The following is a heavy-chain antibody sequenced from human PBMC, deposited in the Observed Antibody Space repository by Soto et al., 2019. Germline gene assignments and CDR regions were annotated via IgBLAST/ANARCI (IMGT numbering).Heavy chain of an antibody. Sequence: GGSLRLSCAASGFTFSRFWMSWVRQAPGKGLEWVANIKQDGSEKYYVDSVEGRFTISKDNAENSLYLQMNSLRAEDTAVYYCAREGSEYQMLHTFDFWGQGTLVTVSS. J-gene: IGHJ4*02. CDR1: GFTFSRFW. D-gene: IGHD2-2*01. CDR2: IKQDGSEK. CDR3: AREGSEYQMLHTFDF. V-gene: IGHV3-7*01.